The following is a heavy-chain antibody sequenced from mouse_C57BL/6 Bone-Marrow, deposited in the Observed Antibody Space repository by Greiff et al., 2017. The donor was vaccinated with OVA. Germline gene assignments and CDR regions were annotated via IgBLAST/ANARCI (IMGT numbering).Heavy chain of an antibody. D-gene: IGHD3-2*02. J-gene: IGHJ2*01. CDR1: GYTFTDYY. V-gene: IGHV1-26*01. Sequence: EVQLQQSGPELVKPGASVKISCKASGYTFTDYYMNWVKQSHGKSLEWIGDINPNNGGTSYNQKFKGKATLTVDKSSSTAYMELRSLTSEDSAVYYCARGQLRLLGYYFDYWGQGTTLTVSS. CDR3: ARGQLRLLGYYFDY. CDR2: INPNNGGT.